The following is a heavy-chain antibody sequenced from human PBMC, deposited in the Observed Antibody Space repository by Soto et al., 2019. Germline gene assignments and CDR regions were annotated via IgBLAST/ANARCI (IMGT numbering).Heavy chain of an antibody. D-gene: IGHD1-26*01. V-gene: IGHV1-69*13. CDR2: IIPIFGTA. Sequence: SVKVSCKASGGTFSSYAISWVRQAPGQGLEWMGGIIPIFGTANYAQKFQGRVTITADESTSTAYMELSGLRSEDTAVYYCARDGSGSYPTPLNWFDPWGQGTLVTVSS. CDR3: ARDGSGSYPTPLNWFDP. J-gene: IGHJ5*02. CDR1: GGTFSSYA.